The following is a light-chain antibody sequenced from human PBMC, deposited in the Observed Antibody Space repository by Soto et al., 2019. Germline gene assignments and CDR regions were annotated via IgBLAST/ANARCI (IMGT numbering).Light chain of an antibody. CDR2: GVS. V-gene: IGKV3-20*01. J-gene: IGKJ1*01. CDR3: QHYGASPRT. Sequence: EIVLTQSTGTLSLFPGERATLSCRASQTITSTHLAWYQQKPGQAPRLLIYGVSNRASGFPDRFSGSGSGTDFTLTISGLEPDDFAVYYCQHYGASPRTFGQGTKVEI. CDR1: QTITSTH.